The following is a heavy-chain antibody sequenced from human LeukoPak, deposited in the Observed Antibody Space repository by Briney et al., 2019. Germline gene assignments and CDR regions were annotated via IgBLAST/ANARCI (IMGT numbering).Heavy chain of an antibody. D-gene: IGHD3-3*01. CDR1: GYTFPSYG. Sequence: ASVQVSCQASGYTFPSYGISWVRQAPGQGLEWMGWISAYNGNTNYAQKLQGRVTMTTDTSTSTAYMELRSLRSDDTAVYYCARVRFLEWLTYFDYWGQGTLVTVSS. CDR3: ARVRFLEWLTYFDY. J-gene: IGHJ4*02. V-gene: IGHV1-18*01. CDR2: ISAYNGNT.